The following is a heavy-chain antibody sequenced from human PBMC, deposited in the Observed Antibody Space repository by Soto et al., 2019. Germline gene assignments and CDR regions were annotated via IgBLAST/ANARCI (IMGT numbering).Heavy chain of an antibody. V-gene: IGHV4-39*07. Sequence: SETLSLTCTVSGGSIATSSYFWAWIRRPPGKGLEWIGSIDYRGTIYNNPSLKSRVTISVDTSKNHFSLNLDSVTAADTAVYYCARSYRDSYEHWGQGTLVTVSS. D-gene: IGHD3-16*02. CDR2: IDYRGTI. CDR3: ARSYRDSYEH. CDR1: GGSIATSSYF. J-gene: IGHJ1*01.